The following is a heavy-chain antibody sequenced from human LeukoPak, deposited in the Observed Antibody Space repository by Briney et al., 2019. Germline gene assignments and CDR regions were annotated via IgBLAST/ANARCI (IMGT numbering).Heavy chain of an antibody. Sequence: SETLSLTCAVYGGSFSGYYWSWIRQPPGKGLEWIGEVNHSGSTNYNPSLKSRVTISVDTSKNQFSLKLSSVTAADTAVYYCARGAVLWFGELLNFSNNLFDYWGQATLVTVSS. CDR3: ARGAVLWFGELLNFSNNLFDY. V-gene: IGHV4-34*01. CDR2: VNHSGST. J-gene: IGHJ4*02. D-gene: IGHD3-10*01. CDR1: GGSFSGYY.